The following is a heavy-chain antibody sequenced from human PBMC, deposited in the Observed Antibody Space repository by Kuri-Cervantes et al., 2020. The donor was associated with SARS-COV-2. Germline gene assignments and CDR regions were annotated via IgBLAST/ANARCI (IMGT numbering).Heavy chain of an antibody. D-gene: IGHD3-10*01. CDR2: ISGRGGST. CDR1: GFTLSSYA. V-gene: IGHV3-23*01. Sequence: GESPKIPCAGSGFTLSSYAMSWVRQAPGKGLEWVSAISGRGGSTYYADPVRGRFTISRDNSKNTLYLQMNSLRAEDTAVYYCAKDRTYGSGPGGCYGMDVWGQGTTVTVSS. CDR3: AKDRTYGSGPGGCYGMDV. J-gene: IGHJ6*02.